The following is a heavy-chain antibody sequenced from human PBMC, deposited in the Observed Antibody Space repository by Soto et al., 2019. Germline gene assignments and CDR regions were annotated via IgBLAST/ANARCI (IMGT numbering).Heavy chain of an antibody. D-gene: IGHD2-2*01. CDR3: AREVVVVPALTYYYGMDV. CDR2: IYYSGST. CDR1: GGSVSSGSYY. J-gene: IGHJ6*02. Sequence: KASETLSLTCTVSGGSVSSGSYYWSWIRQPPGKGLEWIGYIYYSGSTNYNPSLKSRVTISVDTSKNQFSLKLSSVTAADTAVYYCAREVVVVPALTYYYGMDVWGQGTTVTVSS. V-gene: IGHV4-61*01.